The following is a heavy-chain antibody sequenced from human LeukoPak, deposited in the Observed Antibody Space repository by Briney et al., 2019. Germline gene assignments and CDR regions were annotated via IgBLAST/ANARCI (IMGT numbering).Heavy chain of an antibody. J-gene: IGHJ6*03. CDR3: AKGVEVPLLRYFSYYMDV. Sequence: PGGSLRLSCAASGFTFSSYGMHWVRQAPGKGLEWVAFMRYDGSNRNYADSVKGRFTISRDNSKNTLYLQMNSLRAEDTAVYYCAKGVEVPLLRYFSYYMDVWGKGTTVTISS. D-gene: IGHD3-9*01. CDR2: MRYDGSNR. CDR1: GFTFSSYG. V-gene: IGHV3-30*02.